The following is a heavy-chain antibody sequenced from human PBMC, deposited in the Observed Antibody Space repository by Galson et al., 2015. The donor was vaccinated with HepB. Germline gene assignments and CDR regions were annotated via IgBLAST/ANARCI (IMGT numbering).Heavy chain of an antibody. CDR1: GFTFSSYN. V-gene: IGHV3-21*01. Sequence: SLRLSCAASGFTFSSYNMNWVRQAPGKGLEWVSSISSSSSYIYYADSVKGRFTISRDNAKNSLYLQMNSLRAEDTAVYYCARDPPLGTPFYYWGQGTLVTVSS. CDR2: ISSSSSYI. D-gene: IGHD7-27*01. CDR3: ARDPPLGTPFYY. J-gene: IGHJ4*02.